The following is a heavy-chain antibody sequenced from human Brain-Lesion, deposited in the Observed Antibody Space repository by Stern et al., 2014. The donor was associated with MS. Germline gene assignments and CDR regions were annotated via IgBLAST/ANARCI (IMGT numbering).Heavy chain of an antibody. D-gene: IGHD3-3*02. CDR2: VYYSGSI. Sequence: QVQLQESGPGLVKPLQTLSLTCTVSGGSVSSGGYFWNRIRPHPGKGLEWIGHVYYSGSIAYNPSLKSRVTISVDTSKNQFSLRLRSVTAADTAVYYCARNPALWYFDLWGRGTLAAVSS. V-gene: IGHV4-31*03. CDR1: GGSVSSGGYF. CDR3: ARNPALWYFDL. J-gene: IGHJ2*01.